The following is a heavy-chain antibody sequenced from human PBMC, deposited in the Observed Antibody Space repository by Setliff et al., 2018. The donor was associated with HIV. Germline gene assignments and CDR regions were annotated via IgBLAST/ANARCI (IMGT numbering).Heavy chain of an antibody. CDR2: IYYSGSN. CDR1: GGSISSSSYY. J-gene: IGHJ5*02. Sequence: SETLSLTCTVSGGSISSSSYYWGWIRQPPGKGLEWLAIIYYSGSNYHNPSLKSRVTISIDTSKNQFSLKLSSVTAADTAVYSCARDMMYHYDNSGSFGWFDPWGQGTLVTVSS. D-gene: IGHD3-22*01. V-gene: IGHV4-39*07. CDR3: ARDMMYHYDNSGSFGWFDP.